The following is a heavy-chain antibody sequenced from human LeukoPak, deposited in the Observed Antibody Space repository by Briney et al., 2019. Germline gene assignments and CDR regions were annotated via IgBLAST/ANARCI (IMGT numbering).Heavy chain of an antibody. CDR3: ATSNSLVSSMDV. D-gene: IGHD2/OR15-2a*01. J-gene: IGHJ6*02. CDR2: FDPEDGET. V-gene: IGHV1-24*01. CDR1: GYTLTELS. Sequence: GASVKVSCKVSGYTLTELSMHWVRQAPGKGLEWMGGFDPEDGETIYAQKFQGRVTMTEDTSTDTAYMELSSLRSEDTAVYYCATSNSLVSSMDVWGQGTTVTVSS.